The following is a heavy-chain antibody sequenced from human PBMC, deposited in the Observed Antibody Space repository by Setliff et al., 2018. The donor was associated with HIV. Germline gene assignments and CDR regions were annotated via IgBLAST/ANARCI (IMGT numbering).Heavy chain of an antibody. D-gene: IGHD3-22*01. CDR3: GRQVPVPGVAVTPIDY. J-gene: IGHJ4*02. CDR1: GGSISSYY. CDR2: ILYTGST. Sequence: PSETLSLTCTVSGGSISSYYWTWLRQFLGKGLEWLGFILYTGSTTYNPSLNRRVTIPVDTSKHQSSLKVTSVTAADTAVYYCGRQVPVPGVAVTPIDYWGQGTLVTVSS. V-gene: IGHV4-59*08.